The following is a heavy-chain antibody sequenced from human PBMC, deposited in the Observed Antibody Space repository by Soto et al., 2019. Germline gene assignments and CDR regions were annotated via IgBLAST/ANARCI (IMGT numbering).Heavy chain of an antibody. CDR1: GFTFSDYY. V-gene: IGHV3-11*06. CDR2: ISSSSSYT. D-gene: IGHD3-22*01. CDR3: ARDLTYYDSSGTFDY. Sequence: PGGSLRLSCAASGFTFSDYYMSWIRQAPGKGLEWVSYISSSSSYTNYADSVKGRFTISRDNAKNSLYLQMNSLRAEDTAVYYCARDLTYYDSSGTFDYWGQGTLVTVSS. J-gene: IGHJ4*02.